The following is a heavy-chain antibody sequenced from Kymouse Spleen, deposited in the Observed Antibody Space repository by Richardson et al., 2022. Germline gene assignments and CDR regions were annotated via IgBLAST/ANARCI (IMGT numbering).Heavy chain of an antibody. V-gene: IGHV3-33*01. CDR3: AREDYYGSGSYYNYYYYYGMDV. CDR2: IWYDGSNK. J-gene: IGHJ6*02. CDR1: GFTFSSYG. Sequence: QVQLVESGGGVVQPGRSLRLSCAASGFTFSSYGMHWVRQAPGKGLEWVAVIWYDGSNKYYADSVKGRFTISRDNSKNTLYLQMNSLRAEDTAVYYCAREDYYGSGSYYNYYYYYGMDVWGQGTTVTVSS. D-gene: IGHD3-10*01.